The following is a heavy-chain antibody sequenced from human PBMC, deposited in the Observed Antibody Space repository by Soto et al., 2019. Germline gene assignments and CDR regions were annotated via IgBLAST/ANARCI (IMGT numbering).Heavy chain of an antibody. D-gene: IGHD2-15*01. CDR3: ARAMVVGATGAFDI. J-gene: IGHJ3*02. CDR2: IIPIVGIA. CDR1: GGTFNTYS. Sequence: QVQLVQSGAEVKKPGSSVKVSCQAAGGTFNTYSINWVRQAPGQGLEWMGRIIPIVGIAKYAQKFQGRVAXPXEXSSXTAYMMEVNSLRPEDTAMYYCARAMVVGATGAFDIWGQGTMVTVSS. V-gene: IGHV1-69*02.